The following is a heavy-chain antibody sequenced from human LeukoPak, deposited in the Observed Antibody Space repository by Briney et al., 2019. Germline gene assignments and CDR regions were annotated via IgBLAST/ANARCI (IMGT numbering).Heavy chain of an antibody. D-gene: IGHD2-15*01. CDR2: INPNSGGT. J-gene: IGHJ4*02. V-gene: IGHV1-2*02. Sequence: ASVKVSCKASGYTFTGYYMHWVRQAPGQGLEWMGWINPNSGGTNYAQKFQGSVTMTRDTSISTAYMELSRLRSDDTAVYYCARLVVVVAAADYWGQGTLVTVSS. CDR1: GYTFTGYY. CDR3: ARLVVVVAAADY.